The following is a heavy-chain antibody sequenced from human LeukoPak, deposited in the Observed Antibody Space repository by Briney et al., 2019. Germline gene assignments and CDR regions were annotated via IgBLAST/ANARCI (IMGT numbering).Heavy chain of an antibody. V-gene: IGHV3-30-3*01. CDR3: ATHDFPFDY. Sequence: PGRSLRLSCAASGFTFSSYAMHWVRQAPGKGLEWVAVISYDGSNKYYADSVKGRFTISRDNSKNTLYLQMNSLRAEDTAVYYCATHDFPFDYWGQGTLVTVSS. J-gene: IGHJ4*02. CDR2: ISYDGSNK. CDR1: GFTFSSYA. D-gene: IGHD2-21*02.